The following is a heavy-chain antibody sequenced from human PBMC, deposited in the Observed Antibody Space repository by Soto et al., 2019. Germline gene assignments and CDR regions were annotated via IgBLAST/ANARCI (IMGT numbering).Heavy chain of an antibody. CDR1: GYTFSSYG. CDR2: ISPDSGNT. Sequence: VQLVQSGAEVKKAGASVKVSCKASGYTFSSYGISWVRQAPGQGLEWVGWISPDSGNTNYAQKLQDRVTLTTDKSTSTGYRELRSLRSDDTAVYYCARDLGYRWNHWEAFEFWGQGTTVTVSS. CDR3: ARDLGYRWNHWEAFEF. V-gene: IGHV1-18*04. J-gene: IGHJ6*02. D-gene: IGHD6-13*01.